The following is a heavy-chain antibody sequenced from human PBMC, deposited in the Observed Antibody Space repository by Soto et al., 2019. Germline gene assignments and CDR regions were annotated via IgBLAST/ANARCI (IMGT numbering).Heavy chain of an antibody. CDR2: VYHTGRT. CDR3: ARDFAYFDS. V-gene: IGHV4-61*01. CDR1: GGSLKSGSYS. Sequence: SETLSFTCTVSGGSLKSGSYSWSWIRQPPGKGLEWIGYVYHTGRTSYNPSLKSRVSISMDTSKNQFSLNLDSVTAADTAVYFCARDFAYFDSWGQGTLVTVSS. J-gene: IGHJ4*02. D-gene: IGHD3-3*01.